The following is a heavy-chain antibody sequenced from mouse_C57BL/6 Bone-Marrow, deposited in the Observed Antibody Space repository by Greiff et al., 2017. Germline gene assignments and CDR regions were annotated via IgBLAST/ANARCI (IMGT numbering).Heavy chain of an antibody. CDR2: IDPEDGDT. D-gene: IGHD1-1*01. V-gene: IGHV14-2*01. CDR3: ARLGSSDWYFWV. Sequence: VQLQQSGAELVKPGASVKLSCKASGFNIKDYYMHWVKQRTEQGLEWIGRIDPEDGDTKYAPKLQGKATLTADTSSNTASLQRRSLTSEDTAVYYCARLGSSDWYFWVWGTGTTGTGSS. CDR1: GFNIKDYY. J-gene: IGHJ1*03.